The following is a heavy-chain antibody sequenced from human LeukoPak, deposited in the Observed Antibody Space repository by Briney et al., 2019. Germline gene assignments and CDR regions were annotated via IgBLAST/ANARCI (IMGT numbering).Heavy chain of an antibody. CDR3: ARDGGRKDDY. CDR1: GFTFYTYW. V-gene: IGHV3-7*01. D-gene: IGHD2-15*01. Sequence: GGSLRLSCAASGFTFYTYWMTWVRQAPGKGLEWVANIKQDGSEKYYVDSVKGRFTISRDNAKNSLYLQMNSLRAEDTAVYYCARDGGRKDDYWGQGTLVTVSS. CDR2: IKQDGSEK. J-gene: IGHJ4*02.